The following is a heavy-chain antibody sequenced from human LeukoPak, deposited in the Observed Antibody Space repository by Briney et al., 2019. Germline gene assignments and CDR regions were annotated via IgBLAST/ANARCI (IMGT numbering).Heavy chain of an antibody. CDR1: GYIFTSYP. Sequence: ASVKVSCKASGYIFTSYPIHWVRQAPGQRLEWMGWINTGNGNTKYSQRFEGRVTVTTDTSAAAAYMELSSLRSEDTAVYYCARDRAMADYWGQGTLVTVSS. CDR3: ARDRAMADY. D-gene: IGHD5-18*01. J-gene: IGHJ4*02. V-gene: IGHV1-3*04. CDR2: INTGNGNT.